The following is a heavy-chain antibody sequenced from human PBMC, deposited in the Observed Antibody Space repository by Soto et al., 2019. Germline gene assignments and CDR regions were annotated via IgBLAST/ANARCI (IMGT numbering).Heavy chain of an antibody. V-gene: IGHV3-53*01. CDR2: IYRDDKT. D-gene: IGHD5-12*01. CDR1: GFSVTRTY. Sequence: EVQLVESGGGLIQPGGSLRLSCAASGFSVTRTYMTWVRQAPGKGLEWVSVIYRDDKTFYADSVKGRFTISRDNSKNILYLQMNSLRAEDTTIYYCARDSRDIGDKYGLDYWGQGSLVTVSS. J-gene: IGHJ4*02. CDR3: ARDSRDIGDKYGLDY.